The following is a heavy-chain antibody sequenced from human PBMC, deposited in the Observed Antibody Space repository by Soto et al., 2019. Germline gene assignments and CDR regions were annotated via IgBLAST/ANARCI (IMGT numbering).Heavy chain of an antibody. CDR3: AADKSGYLDYAFDI. V-gene: IGHV1-58*01. J-gene: IGHJ3*02. CDR1: GFSFSRSA. CDR2: IVGFSGNT. D-gene: IGHD3-22*01. Sequence: ASVKVSCKASGFSFSRSAVHWVRQARGQGLEWIGWIVGFSGNTNYAQRVHQRLSFTRDLSTSTVYMELYNLTSDDTAIYFCAADKSGYLDYAFDIWGQGTAVTV.